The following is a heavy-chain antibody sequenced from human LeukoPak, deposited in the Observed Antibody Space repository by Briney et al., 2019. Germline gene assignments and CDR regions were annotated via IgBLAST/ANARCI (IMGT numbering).Heavy chain of an antibody. J-gene: IGHJ4*02. CDR3: AKDPDTYYDYVWGSYRTYYFDY. CDR2: ISGSGGST. D-gene: IGHD3-16*02. V-gene: IGHV3-23*01. CDR1: GFTFSSYA. Sequence: GGSLRLSCAASGFTFSSYAMSWVRQAPGKGREWVSAISGSGGSTYYADSVKGRFTISRDNSKNTLYLQMNSLRAEDTAVYYCAKDPDTYYDYVWGSYRTYYFDYWGQGTLVTVSS.